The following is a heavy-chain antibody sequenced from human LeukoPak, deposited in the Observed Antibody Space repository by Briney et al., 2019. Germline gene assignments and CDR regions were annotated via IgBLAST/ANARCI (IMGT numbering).Heavy chain of an antibody. J-gene: IGHJ4*02. Sequence: IGYIYYSWSTNYNPSLKSRVTISVDTSKNKFSLKLSSVTAADTAVYYCARGTIVVPFDYWGQGTLVTVSS. D-gene: IGHD2-21*01. CDR3: ARGTIVVPFDY. V-gene: IGHV4-59*09. CDR2: IYYSWST.